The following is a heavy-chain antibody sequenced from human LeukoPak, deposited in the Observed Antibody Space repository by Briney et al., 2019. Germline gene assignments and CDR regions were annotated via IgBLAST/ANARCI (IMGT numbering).Heavy chain of an antibody. CDR2: ISYDGSNK. CDR3: VRDEGGYSLD. J-gene: IGHJ4*02. V-gene: IGHV3-30*04. CDR1: GFTFSDYA. D-gene: IGHD3-22*01. Sequence: GGSLRLSCAASGFTFSDYAMHWVRQAPGKGLEWVAVISYDGSNKYYADSVKGRFTISRDNSKNTLQLQMNSLRAEDTAVYYCVRDEGGYSLDWGQGTLVTVSS.